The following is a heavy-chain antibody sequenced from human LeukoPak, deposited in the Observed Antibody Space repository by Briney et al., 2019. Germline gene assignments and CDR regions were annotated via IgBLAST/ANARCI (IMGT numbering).Heavy chain of an antibody. CDR1: GVAFSNYY. J-gene: IGHJ4*02. Sequence: SETLSLTCAVSGVAFSNYYWTWVRQSPRKGLEWIGEINHSGYTNYNPSLKSRVTMSIDTSKNQFSLMLTSVTAADTAVYYCTRAVAGHPDWGQGTLVTVSS. D-gene: IGHD6-19*01. CDR2: INHSGYT. V-gene: IGHV4-34*01. CDR3: TRAVAGHPD.